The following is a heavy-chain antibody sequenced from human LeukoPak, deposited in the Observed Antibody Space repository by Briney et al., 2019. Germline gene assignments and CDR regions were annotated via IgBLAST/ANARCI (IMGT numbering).Heavy chain of an antibody. CDR1: GGTFSRYA. V-gene: IGHV1-69*06. J-gene: IGHJ6*03. Sequence: SVKVSCKASGGTFSRYALSWVRPAPGQEREWMGGIIPLFGTKNHAQKFQGRVTITADNSTTTTYMQQSSLRSEDTAVYYCARSRFPYYRLSGADYYDMDVWAKGTTVT. CDR3: ARSRFPYYRLSGADYYDMDV. CDR2: IIPLFGTK. D-gene: IGHD3-10*01.